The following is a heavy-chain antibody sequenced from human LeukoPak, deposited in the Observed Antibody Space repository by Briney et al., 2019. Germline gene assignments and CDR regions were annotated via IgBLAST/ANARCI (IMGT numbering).Heavy chain of an antibody. Sequence: PGGSLRLSCAASGFNFHSYVMHWVRQAPGKGLDWVAFVRYDGGIQYYADSVKGRFAISRDNSKDTVSLQMNSLRPEDTAVYYCGKGSSTSACPDYWGQGNLVTVSS. J-gene: IGHJ4*02. V-gene: IGHV3-30*02. CDR1: GFNFHSYV. CDR3: GKGSSTSACPDY. D-gene: IGHD6-19*01. CDR2: VRYDGGIQ.